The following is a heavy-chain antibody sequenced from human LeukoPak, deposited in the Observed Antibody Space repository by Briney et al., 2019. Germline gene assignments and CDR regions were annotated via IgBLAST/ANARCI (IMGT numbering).Heavy chain of an antibody. CDR3: ANRIGAAGKGFDY. CDR1: GFTFSDYY. D-gene: IGHD6-13*01. J-gene: IGHJ4*02. V-gene: IGHV3-23*01. CDR2: ISGSGGST. Sequence: GGSLRLSCAASGFTFSDYYMSWIRQAPGKGLEWVSAISGSGGSTYYADSVKGRFSISRDNSKNTLYLQMNSLRAEDTAVYYCANRIGAAGKGFDYWGQGTLVTVSS.